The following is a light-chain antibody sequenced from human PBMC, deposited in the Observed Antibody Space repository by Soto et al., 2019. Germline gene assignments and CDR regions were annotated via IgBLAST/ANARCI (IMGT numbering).Light chain of an antibody. V-gene: IGLV4-69*01. CDR2: LNSDGSH. CDR3: QTWVTGIWV. Sequence: QLVLTQSPSASASLGASVKLTCTLSSGHSSYAIAWHQQQPEKGPRYLMKLNSDGSHSKGDGIPDRFSGSSSGAERYLTISSRQSEDEADYFCQTWVTGIWVFGGGTQLTVL. CDR1: SGHSSYA. J-gene: IGLJ3*02.